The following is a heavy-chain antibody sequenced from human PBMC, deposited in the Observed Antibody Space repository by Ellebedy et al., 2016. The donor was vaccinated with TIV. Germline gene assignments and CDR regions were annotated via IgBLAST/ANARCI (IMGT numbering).Heavy chain of an antibody. Sequence: GESLKISCSASGFTFSYYGIHWVCQAPGKGLEGVSFISHVGNNTYYRESVKGRFTISRDNSQNTLYLQMDSLRPEDTAVYYCATLFGGTALRYYWGQGTLVTVSP. CDR2: ISHVGNNT. CDR1: GFTFSYYG. J-gene: IGHJ4*02. CDR3: ATLFGGTALRYY. D-gene: IGHD3-10*01. V-gene: IGHV3-30-3*01.